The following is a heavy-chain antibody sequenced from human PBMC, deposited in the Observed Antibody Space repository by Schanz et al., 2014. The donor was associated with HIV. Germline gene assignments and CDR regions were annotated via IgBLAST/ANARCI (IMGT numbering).Heavy chain of an antibody. CDR3: AKGWRGYSISSLVDY. Sequence: QVHLVESGGGVVQPGRSLRLSCAASGFTFSSYGMYWVRQAPGKGLEWVAVISHDGSKKYYADSVRGRITISRDNSKNTLYLQMNSLRADDTAVYYCAKGWRGYSISSLVDYWGQGSLATVSS. J-gene: IGHJ4*02. D-gene: IGHD6-6*01. CDR2: ISHDGSKK. V-gene: IGHV3-30*18. CDR1: GFTFSSYG.